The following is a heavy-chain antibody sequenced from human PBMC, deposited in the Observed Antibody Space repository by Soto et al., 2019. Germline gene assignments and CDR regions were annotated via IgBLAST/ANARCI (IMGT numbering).Heavy chain of an antibody. CDR3: ARGGSSSAYYYYYGLDV. V-gene: IGHV1-18*01. CDR2: ISAYNGNT. J-gene: IGHJ6*02. Sequence: ASVKVSCQASGYTFTSYGISWVRQAPGQGLEWMGWISAYNGNTNYAQKLQGRVTMTTDTSTSTAYMELRSLRSDDTAVYYCARGGSSSAYYYYYGLDVWGQGTTVTVSS. CDR1: GYTFTSYG. D-gene: IGHD6-6*01.